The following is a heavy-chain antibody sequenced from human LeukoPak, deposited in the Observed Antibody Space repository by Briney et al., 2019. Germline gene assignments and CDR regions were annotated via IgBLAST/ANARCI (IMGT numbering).Heavy chain of an antibody. CDR3: ARGGDPVKDYAVYFQYT. D-gene: IGHD2-21*02. CDR1: GFTFSNYW. J-gene: IGHJ1*01. CDR2: IRSDGTST. Sequence: GGSLRLSCAASGFTFSNYWMHGVRQGPGKGLVWVSRIRSDGTSTSYADSVKGRFTISRDNAKNTLYLQMSSLRAEDTAVYYCARGGDPVKDYAVYFQYTGPRDPVTVSS. V-gene: IGHV3-74*01.